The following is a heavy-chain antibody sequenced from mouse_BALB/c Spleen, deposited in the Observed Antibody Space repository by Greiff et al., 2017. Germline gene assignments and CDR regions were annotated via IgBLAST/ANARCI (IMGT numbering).Heavy chain of an antibody. CDR3: ARNYGSPFYAMDY. CDR1: GYTFTSYV. D-gene: IGHD1-1*01. CDR2: INPYNDGT. J-gene: IGHJ4*01. Sequence: EVQLQESGPELVKPGASVKMSCKASGYTFTSYVMHWVKQKPGQGLEWIGYINPYNDGTKYNEKFKGKATLTSDKSSSTAYMELSSLTSEDSAVYYCARNYGSPFYAMDYWGQGTSVTVSS. V-gene: IGHV1-14*01.